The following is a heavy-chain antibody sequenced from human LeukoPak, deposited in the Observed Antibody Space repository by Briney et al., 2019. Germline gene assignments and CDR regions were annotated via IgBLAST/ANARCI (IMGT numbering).Heavy chain of an antibody. CDR3: ARDRGVLRYFDWLFEFDY. J-gene: IGHJ4*02. CDR2: INPSGGST. Sequence: ASVKVSCKASGYTFTRYYIHWVRQAPGQGLEWLGTINPSGGSTSYAQKFQGRLTVTRDMSTSTVYMELSSLGSEDTAVYYCARDRGVLRYFDWLFEFDYWGQGTLVTVSS. D-gene: IGHD3-9*01. CDR1: GYTFTRYY. V-gene: IGHV1-46*01.